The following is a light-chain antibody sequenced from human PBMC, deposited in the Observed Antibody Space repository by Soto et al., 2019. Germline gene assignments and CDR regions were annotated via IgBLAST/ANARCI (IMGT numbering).Light chain of an antibody. Sequence: QMAQSPFTLSASGGDQVHITCRARKNFIRWLAWYQQKPGKAPKLLIYDASSLESGVPSRFSGSGSGTEFTLTISSLQPDDFATYYCQQYNSYALTFGGGTKVEIK. CDR3: QQYNSYALT. J-gene: IGKJ4*01. CDR2: DAS. CDR1: KNFIRW. V-gene: IGKV1-5*01.